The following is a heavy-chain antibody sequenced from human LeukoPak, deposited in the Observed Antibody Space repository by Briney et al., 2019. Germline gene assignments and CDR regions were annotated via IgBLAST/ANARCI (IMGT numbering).Heavy chain of an antibody. Sequence: GGSLRLSCAASGFTFRNYWMTWVRQAPGKGLEWVAHIKQDGTEKYYVDSVKGRFTISRDNAKNSLYLQMNRLRVDDTAVYYCARRESVSHSLPFDYWGQGTLVTVSS. J-gene: IGHJ4*02. D-gene: IGHD2-15*01. V-gene: IGHV3-7*05. CDR2: IKQDGTEK. CDR3: ARRESVSHSLPFDY. CDR1: GFTFRNYW.